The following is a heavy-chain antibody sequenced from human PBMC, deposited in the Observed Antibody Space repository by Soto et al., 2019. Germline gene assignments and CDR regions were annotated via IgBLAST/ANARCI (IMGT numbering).Heavy chain of an antibody. J-gene: IGHJ4*02. D-gene: IGHD2-15*01. Sequence: GRSRRLSCEASGFNFSSYGIHWVRQAPGKGLEWVAVISYDGSNKYYADSVKGRFSISRDNSKNTLFLQMDSLRAEDTAVYYCARGQLPAATTYFDFWGQGTLVTVSS. CDR1: GFNFSSYG. CDR2: ISYDGSNK. V-gene: IGHV3-33*05. CDR3: ARGQLPAATTYFDF.